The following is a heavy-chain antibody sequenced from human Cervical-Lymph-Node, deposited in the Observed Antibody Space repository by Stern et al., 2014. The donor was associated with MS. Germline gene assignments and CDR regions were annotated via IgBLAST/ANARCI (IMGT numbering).Heavy chain of an antibody. CDR2: IDWDVDK. J-gene: IGHJ5*02. CDR1: GFSLTTSGMC. CDR3: ARVMRKFSNLWIDP. Sequence: QVTLRESGPARVKPTETLTLTCTFSGFSLTTSGMCVTWIRQPPGKALEWLALIDWDVDKFYNTSLKTRLTITKETAKNQVVLTMANLDPADTATYYCARVMRKFSNLWIDPWGQGTQVTVSS. V-gene: IGHV2-70*13. D-gene: IGHD4-11*01.